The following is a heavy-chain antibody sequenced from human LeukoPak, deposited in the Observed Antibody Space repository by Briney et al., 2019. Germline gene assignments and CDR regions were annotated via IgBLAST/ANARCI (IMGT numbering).Heavy chain of an antibody. CDR3: AREDDRYNWNRYYYYGMDV. V-gene: IGHV1-69*13. J-gene: IGHJ6*02. CDR2: IIPIFGTA. D-gene: IGHD1-20*01. CDR1: GGTFSSYA. Sequence: ASVKVSCKPSGGTFSSYAISWVRQAPGQGLEWMGGIIPIFGTANYAQKFQGRVTITADESTSTDYMEMSSLRSEDTAVYYCAREDDRYNWNRYYYYGMDVWGQGTTVTVSS.